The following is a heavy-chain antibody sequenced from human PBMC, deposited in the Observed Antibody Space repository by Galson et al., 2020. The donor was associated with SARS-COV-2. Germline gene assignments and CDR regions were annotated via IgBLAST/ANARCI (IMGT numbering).Heavy chain of an antibody. D-gene: IGHD2-2*01. CDR2: ISSSSSTI. Sequence: GGSLRLSCAASGFTFSSYSMNWVRQAPGKGLEWVSYISSSSSTIYYVDSVTGRFTISSDNAKHSLYLQMNSLRAEDTAVYFCARARVYCSSERSYAGDFYYVVDVWGHGIMVTVS. J-gene: IGHJ6*02. CDR1: GFTFSSYS. CDR3: ARARVYCSSERSYAGDFYYVVDV. V-gene: IGHV3-48*01.